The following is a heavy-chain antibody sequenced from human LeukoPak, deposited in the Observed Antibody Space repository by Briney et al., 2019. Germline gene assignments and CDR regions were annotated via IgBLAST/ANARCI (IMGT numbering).Heavy chain of an antibody. J-gene: IGHJ3*02. Sequence: GGSVRISCGGAGFTFSDYEMNWVRQTPGKGLEWVSYISSSGSLYYADSVTGRFTISRDNAKNSLYLHMNSLRAEDTAVYYCAINPDYGDYIDAFHIWGQGTMVTVSS. CDR3: AINPDYGDYIDAFHI. V-gene: IGHV3-48*03. CDR1: GFTFSDYE. CDR2: ISSSGSL. D-gene: IGHD4-17*01.